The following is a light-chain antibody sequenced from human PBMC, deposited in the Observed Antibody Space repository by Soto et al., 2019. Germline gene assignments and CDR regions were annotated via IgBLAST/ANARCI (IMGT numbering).Light chain of an antibody. CDR1: SSNIGSNT. CDR2: SNN. CDR3: AAWDDSLNGWV. J-gene: IGLJ3*02. V-gene: IGLV1-44*01. Sequence: QSVLTQPPSASGTPGQRVTISCSGSSSNIGSNTVNWYQQLPGTAPKLLIYSNNQRPSGVPDRFSGYKSGTSASLAISGLQSEDEAEYYCAAWDDSLNGWVFGGGTKLTVL.